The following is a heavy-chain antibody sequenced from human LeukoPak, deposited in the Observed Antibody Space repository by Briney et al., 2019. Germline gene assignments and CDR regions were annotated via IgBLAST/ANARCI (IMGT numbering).Heavy chain of an antibody. CDR3: TRAYSTGWLGINDY. J-gene: IGHJ4*02. D-gene: IGHD6-19*01. CDR1: GFTFSDYA. V-gene: IGHV3-49*04. CDR2: IRNKANGGTA. Sequence: GGSLRLSCTTSGFTFSDYAVTWVRQAPGKGLEWVGFIRNKANGGTADYAASVKGRFTISRDDSKTIAYLLMNSLKTEDTAMYYCTRAYSTGWLGINDYWGQGALVTVSS.